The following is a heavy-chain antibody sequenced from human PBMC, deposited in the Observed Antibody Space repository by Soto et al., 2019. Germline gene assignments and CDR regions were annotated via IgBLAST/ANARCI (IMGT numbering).Heavy chain of an antibody. CDR1: GFTFSNAW. V-gene: IGHV3-15*01. D-gene: IGHD3-3*01. J-gene: IGHJ6*02. Sequence: VGSLRLSCAASGFTFSNAWMSWVRQAPGKGLEWVGRIKSKTDGGTTDYAAPVKGGFTISRDDSKNTLYLQMNSLKTEDTAVYYCTTSTPFWSGLGNYYYYGMDVWGQGTTVTVSS. CDR3: TTSTPFWSGLGNYYYYGMDV. CDR2: IKSKTDGGTT.